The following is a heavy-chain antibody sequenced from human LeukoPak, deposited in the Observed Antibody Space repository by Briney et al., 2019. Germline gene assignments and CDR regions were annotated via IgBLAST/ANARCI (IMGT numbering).Heavy chain of an antibody. CDR2: IYYICST. CDR3: ARERRGGALDY. V-gene: IGHV4-59*01. Sequence: PSETLSLTCTVSGGSISSYYWSWIRQPPGKGLEWIGYIYYICSTNYNPSLKSRVPISVHTSKTQFSLKLSSVTAADTAVYYCARERRGGALDYWGQGTLVTVSS. J-gene: IGHJ4*02. CDR1: GGSISSYY. D-gene: IGHD3-16*01.